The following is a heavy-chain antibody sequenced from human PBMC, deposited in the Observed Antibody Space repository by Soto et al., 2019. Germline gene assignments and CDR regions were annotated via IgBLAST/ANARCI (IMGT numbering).Heavy chain of an antibody. CDR3: ARVKARDIVVVVAAGGAFDL. J-gene: IGHJ3*01. CDR2: ISYDGSNK. CDR1: GFTFSSYA. V-gene: IGHV3-30-3*01. Sequence: QVQLVESGGGVVQPGRSLRLSCAASGFTFSSYAMHWVRQAPGKGLEWVAVISYDGSNKYYADSVKGRFTNSRDNSKNTLYLQMNSLRAEDTAVYYCARVKARDIVVVVAAGGAFDLWGQGTMVTDSS. D-gene: IGHD2-15*01.